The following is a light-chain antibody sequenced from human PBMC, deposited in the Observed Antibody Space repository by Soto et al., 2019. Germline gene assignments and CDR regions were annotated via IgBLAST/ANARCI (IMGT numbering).Light chain of an antibody. CDR1: SSDIGGYNY. Sequence: QSALAQPAYVSGSPGQSITISCTGGSSDIGGYNYVSWYQQHPGRAPRLLILEVTNRPSGVPDRFSGSKSGNTASLIIRGLQAEDEADYFCSSYSSKTPPYVFGTGTKVTVL. V-gene: IGLV2-14*01. CDR3: SSYSSKTPPYV. CDR2: EVT. J-gene: IGLJ1*01.